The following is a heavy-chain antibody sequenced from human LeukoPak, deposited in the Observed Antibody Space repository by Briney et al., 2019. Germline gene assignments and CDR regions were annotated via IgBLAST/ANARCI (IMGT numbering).Heavy chain of an antibody. CDR2: IRYDGSNK. CDR3: AKDPGVVVVAATLDY. V-gene: IGHV3-30*02. Sequence: GGSLRLSCAASGFTFSSYGMHWVRQAPGKGLEWVAFIRYDGSNKYYADSVKGRFTISRGNSKNTLYLQMNSLRAEDTAVYYCAKDPGVVVVAATLDYWGQGTLVTVSS. CDR1: GFTFSSYG. J-gene: IGHJ4*02. D-gene: IGHD2-15*01.